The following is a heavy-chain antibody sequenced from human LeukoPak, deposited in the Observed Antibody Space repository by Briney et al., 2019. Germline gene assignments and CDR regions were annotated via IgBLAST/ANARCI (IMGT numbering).Heavy chain of an antibody. V-gene: IGHV4-30-4*01. D-gene: IGHD3-10*01. Sequence: SETLSLTCTVSGGSIISGDYFGSWIRQPPGKGLEWIGYIYYSGSTYYNPSLKSRVTISVDTSKNQFSLKLSSVTAADTAVYYCVRFGYYYGMDVWGKGTTVTVSS. J-gene: IGHJ6*04. CDR2: IYYSGST. CDR3: VRFGYYYGMDV. CDR1: GGSIISGDYF.